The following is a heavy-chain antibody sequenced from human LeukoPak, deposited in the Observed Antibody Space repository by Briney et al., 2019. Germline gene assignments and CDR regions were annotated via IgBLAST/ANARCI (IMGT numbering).Heavy chain of an antibody. CDR2: IIPIFGTA. CDR1: GGTFSSYA. Sequence: GASVRVSCKASGGTFSSYAISWVRQAPGQGLEWMGGIIPIFGTANYAQKFQVRATITADESTSTAFMELTSLKSDDTAVYYCARDQLVAGLNWFDPWGQGTLVTVSS. V-gene: IGHV1-69*13. J-gene: IGHJ5*02. D-gene: IGHD6-19*01. CDR3: ARDQLVAGLNWFDP.